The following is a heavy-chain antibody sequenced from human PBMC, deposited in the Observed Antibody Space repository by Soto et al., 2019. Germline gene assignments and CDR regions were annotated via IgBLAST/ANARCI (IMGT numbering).Heavy chain of an antibody. CDR2: IIPILGIA. Sequence: QVQLVQSGAEVKKPGSSVKVSCKASGGTFSSYTISWVRQAPGQGLEWMGRIIPILGIANYAQKFQGRVTITADKSTSTAYMELSSLRSEDTAVYYCAAHYCSSTDCQYYYYYYMDVWGKGTTDTVSS. CDR3: AAHYCSSTDCQYYYYYYMDV. D-gene: IGHD2-2*01. V-gene: IGHV1-69*02. J-gene: IGHJ6*03. CDR1: GGTFSSYT.